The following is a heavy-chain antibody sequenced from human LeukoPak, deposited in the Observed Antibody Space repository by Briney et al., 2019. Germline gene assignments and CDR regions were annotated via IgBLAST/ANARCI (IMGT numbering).Heavy chain of an antibody. D-gene: IGHD1-26*01. J-gene: IGHJ4*02. CDR2: ISGGGTT. CDR1: GFTFSSYA. Sequence: GGSLRLSCAASGFTFSSYAMSWVRQAPGKGLEWVSAISGGGTTYYADSVKGRFTISRDNSKNTLYLQMDSLRAEDTALYYCAKDRGYSGSYTDSWGQGTLVTVSS. V-gene: IGHV3-23*01. CDR3: AKDRGYSGSYTDS.